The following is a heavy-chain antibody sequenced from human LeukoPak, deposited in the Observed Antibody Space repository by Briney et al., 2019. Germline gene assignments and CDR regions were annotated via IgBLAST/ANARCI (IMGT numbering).Heavy chain of an antibody. J-gene: IGHJ4*02. D-gene: IGHD3-10*01. V-gene: IGHV1-46*01. CDR3: ARGFTMVRGVIISPDGY. Sequence: ASVKVSCKASGYTFTSYYMHWVRQAPGQGLEWMGIINPSGGSTSYAQKFQGRVTMTRDTSTSTVYMELSSLRSEDTAVYYCARGFTMVRGVIISPDGYWGQGTLVTVSS. CDR2: INPSGGST. CDR1: GYTFTSYY.